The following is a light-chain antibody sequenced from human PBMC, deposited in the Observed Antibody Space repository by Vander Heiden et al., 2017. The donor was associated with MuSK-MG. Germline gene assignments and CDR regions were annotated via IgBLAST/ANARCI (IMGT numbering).Light chain of an antibody. CDR1: SLKSHS. V-gene: IGLV3-19*01. J-gene: IGLJ2*01. Sequence: SSDLTQDPALSVALGQTVTLTCRGDSLKSHSVSWYQQKAGQAPTLVFYGRNSRPSGIPDRFSGSSSGTTASLTITGAQAEDEADYYCDSRDTTGGLRVLFGGGTKLTVL. CDR3: DSRDTTGGLRVL. CDR2: GRN.